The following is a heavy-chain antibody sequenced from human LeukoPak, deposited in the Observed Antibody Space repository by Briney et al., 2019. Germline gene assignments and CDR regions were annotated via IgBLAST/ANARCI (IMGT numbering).Heavy chain of an antibody. CDR1: GFTFNSYG. Sequence: GGSLRLSCAASGFTFNSYGIHWVRQAPGKGLEWVAFMRFDGSSNSYADSVKGRFTISRDNSNNMLYLQMNSLRAEDTAVYYCAKDGGGYYPYYYYYMDVWGKGTTVTVSS. V-gene: IGHV3-30*02. CDR3: AKDGGGYYPYYYYYMDV. D-gene: IGHD3-22*01. CDR2: MRFDGSSN. J-gene: IGHJ6*03.